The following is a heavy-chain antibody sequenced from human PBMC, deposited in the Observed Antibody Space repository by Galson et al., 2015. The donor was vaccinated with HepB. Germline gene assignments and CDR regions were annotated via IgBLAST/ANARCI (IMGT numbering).Heavy chain of an antibody. CDR2: INTNTGNP. D-gene: IGHD3-22*01. J-gene: IGHJ3*02. CDR3: ARVSLPYDSAAFDI. Sequence: SVKVSCKASGYTFTSYAMNWVRQAPGQGLEWMGWINTNTGNPTYAQGFTGRFVFPLDTSVSTAYLQISSLKAEDTAVYYCARVSLPYDSAAFDIWGQGTMVTVSS. V-gene: IGHV7-4-1*02. CDR1: GYTFTSYA.